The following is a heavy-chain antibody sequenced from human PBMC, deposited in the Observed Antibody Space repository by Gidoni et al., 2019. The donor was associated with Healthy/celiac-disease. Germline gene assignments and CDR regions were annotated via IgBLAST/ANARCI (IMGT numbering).Heavy chain of an antibody. V-gene: IGHV3-33*08. D-gene: IGHD3-3*01. J-gene: IGHJ4*02. CDR2: IWYDGSNK. CDR3: ARGYYDFWSGLDFDY. CDR1: GLTFSSYG. Sequence: QVQLVESGGGVGQPGRSLRLSCAASGLTFSSYGMHWVRQAPGKGLEWGAVIWYDGSNKYYADSVKGRFTISRDNSKNTLYLQMNSLRAEDTAVYYCARGYYDFWSGLDFDYWGQGTLVTVSS.